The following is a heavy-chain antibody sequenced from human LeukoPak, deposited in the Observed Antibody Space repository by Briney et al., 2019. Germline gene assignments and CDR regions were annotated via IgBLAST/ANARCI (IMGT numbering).Heavy chain of an antibody. V-gene: IGHV1-2*06. CDR2: INPNSCGT. J-gene: IGHJ4*02. Sequence: ASVKVSCKASGYTFTGYYMHWVRQAPGQGLEWMGRINPNSCGTNYAQKFQGRVTVTRDTSISTAYMELSRLRSDDTAVYYCARYGSDGWRWGYCSGGSCYSLVYWGQGTLVTVSS. CDR1: GYTFTGYY. CDR3: ARYGSDGWRWGYCSGGSCYSLVY. D-gene: IGHD2-15*01.